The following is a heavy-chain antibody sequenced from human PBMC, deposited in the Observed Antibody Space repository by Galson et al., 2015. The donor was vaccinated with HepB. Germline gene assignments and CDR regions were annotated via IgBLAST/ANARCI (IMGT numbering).Heavy chain of an antibody. J-gene: IGHJ4*02. CDR1: GYTFTSYD. CDR2: MNLNSGNT. CDR3: VRGGFYGSGSFDY. V-gene: IGHV1-8*01. Sequence: SVKVSCKVSGYTFTSYDMNWVRQAPGQGLEWMGWMNLNSGNTGYPQKFQGRVTMTRDTSIGTAYMELRSLRSEDTAIYYCVRGGFYGSGSFDYWGQGTLVTVSS. D-gene: IGHD3-10*01.